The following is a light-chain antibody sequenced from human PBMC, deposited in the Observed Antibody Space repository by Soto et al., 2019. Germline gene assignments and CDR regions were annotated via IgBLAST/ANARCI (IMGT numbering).Light chain of an antibody. CDR3: QQRVNWPPT. J-gene: IGKJ4*02. V-gene: IGKV3-11*01. CDR1: QSVSDY. CDR2: DAS. Sequence: EVVLTQSPASLSLSPGDRATLSCRADQSVSDYLAWYQQNPGQPPRLLFFDASSRASGVPHRFSDGGSGTDFTLIISRLQPEDFSVYYCQQRVNWPPTVGGGTKVDI.